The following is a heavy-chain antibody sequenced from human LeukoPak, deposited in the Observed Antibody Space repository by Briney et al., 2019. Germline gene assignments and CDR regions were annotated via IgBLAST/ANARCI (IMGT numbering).Heavy chain of an antibody. CDR2: IYSGGST. J-gene: IGHJ4*02. CDR3: ARGSVSYNYFDY. D-gene: IGHD4-11*01. Sequence: GGSLRLSCAASGFTISSNYMSWVRQAPGKGLEWFSVIYSGGSTYYADSVKGRFTISRDNSKNTLYLQMNSLRAEDTAVYYCARGSVSYNYFDYWGQGTLVTVSS. V-gene: IGHV3-53*01. CDR1: GFTISSNY.